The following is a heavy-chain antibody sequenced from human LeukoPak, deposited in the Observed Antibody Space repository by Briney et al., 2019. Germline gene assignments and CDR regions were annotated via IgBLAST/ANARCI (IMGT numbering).Heavy chain of an antibody. J-gene: IGHJ4*02. CDR2: ISWNSGSI. Sequence: GGSLRLSCTASGFSFKKYGTHWVRQAPGKGLEWVSGISWNSGSIGYADSVKGRFTISRDNAKNSLYLQMNSLRPEDAALYYCVSQHSSSVDYWGQGTLVTVSS. D-gene: IGHD6-13*01. CDR3: VSQHSSSVDY. CDR1: GFSFKKYG. V-gene: IGHV3-9*01.